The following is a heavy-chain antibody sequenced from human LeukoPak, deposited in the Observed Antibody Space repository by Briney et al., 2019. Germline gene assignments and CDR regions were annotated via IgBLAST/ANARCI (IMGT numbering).Heavy chain of an antibody. Sequence: PGGSLRLSCAASGFTFLNYALIWVRQAPGKGLEWVSGVSNSGGVTYYAGSVKGRFTISRDDSKNTLYLQMNSLRAEDTAVYYCAKVERGGLVVGIDYWGQGTLVTVSS. CDR2: VSNSGGVT. CDR1: GFTFLNYA. V-gene: IGHV3-23*01. CDR3: AKVERGGLVVGIDY. J-gene: IGHJ4*02. D-gene: IGHD2-8*02.